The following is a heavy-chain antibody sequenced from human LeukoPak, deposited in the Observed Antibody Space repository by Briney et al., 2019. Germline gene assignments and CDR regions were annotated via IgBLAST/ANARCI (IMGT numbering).Heavy chain of an antibody. J-gene: IGHJ4*02. CDR1: GFTFSTYA. CDR3: ARLFYYGGEIDY. V-gene: IGHV3-64*01. D-gene: IGHD2-21*01. Sequence: GGSLRLSCAASGFTFSTYAMHWVRQAPGKGLEYVSGISSSGGSTYYPNSVKGRFTISRDNSKDTLYLQMGSLRSEDMAVYYCARLFYYGGEIDYWGQGALVTVSS. CDR2: ISSSGGST.